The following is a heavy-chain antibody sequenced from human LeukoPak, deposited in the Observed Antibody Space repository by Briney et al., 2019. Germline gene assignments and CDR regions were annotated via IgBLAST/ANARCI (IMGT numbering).Heavy chain of an antibody. CDR3: ATDYYDSSGYYTGSY. Sequence: GGSLRLSCAASGFTFSSYGMHWVRQAPGKGLEWVAVMSYDGSKEYYADSVKGRFTISRDNAKNSLYLQMNSLRVEDTAVYHCATDYYDSSGYYTGSYWGQGTLVTVSS. D-gene: IGHD3-22*01. CDR2: MSYDGSKE. J-gene: IGHJ4*02. V-gene: IGHV3-30*03. CDR1: GFTFSSYG.